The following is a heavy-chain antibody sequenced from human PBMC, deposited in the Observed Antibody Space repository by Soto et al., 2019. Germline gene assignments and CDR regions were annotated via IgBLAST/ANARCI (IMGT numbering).Heavy chain of an antibody. CDR2: ISDDGSKT. J-gene: IGHJ4*02. CDR3: ARAYQLTYYFDD. D-gene: IGHD3-9*01. Sequence: GGSLRLSCAGSGVTFRGYAMHWVRQTPGKGLEWVTVISDDGSKTYYADSVKGRFSVSRDDSTNMVFLQMSSLRSEDTAVYHCARAYQLTYYFDDWGPGTPVTVSS. CDR1: GVTFRGYA. V-gene: IGHV3-30*14.